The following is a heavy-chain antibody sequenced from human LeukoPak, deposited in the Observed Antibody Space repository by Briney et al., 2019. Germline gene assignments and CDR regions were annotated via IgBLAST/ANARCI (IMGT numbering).Heavy chain of an antibody. CDR2: INSDGSST. CDR3: ARASTVTYYFDY. D-gene: IGHD4-11*01. V-gene: IGHV3-74*01. Sequence: GGSLRLSCAASGFTFSSYWMHWVRQAPGKGLVWVSRINSDGSSTSCADSVKGRFTISRDNAKNTLYLQMNSLRAEDTAVYYCARASTVTYYFDYWGQGTLVTVSS. J-gene: IGHJ4*02. CDR1: GFTFSSYW.